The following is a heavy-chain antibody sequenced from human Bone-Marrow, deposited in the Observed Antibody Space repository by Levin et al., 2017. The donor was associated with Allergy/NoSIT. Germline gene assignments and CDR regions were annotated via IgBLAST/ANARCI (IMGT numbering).Heavy chain of an antibody. CDR2: FLPQFSAA. D-gene: IGHD1-7*01. Sequence: KISCKASGDTFSNLPITWIRQAPGQGLEWMGGFLPQFSAANYAQNFQGRVTFTADESTTTAYMELSSLKSDDTSVYYCARGLVGTTAYGNWGQGALVIVSS. CDR1: GDTFSNLP. J-gene: IGHJ4*02. CDR3: ARGLVGTTAYGN. V-gene: IGHV1-69*01.